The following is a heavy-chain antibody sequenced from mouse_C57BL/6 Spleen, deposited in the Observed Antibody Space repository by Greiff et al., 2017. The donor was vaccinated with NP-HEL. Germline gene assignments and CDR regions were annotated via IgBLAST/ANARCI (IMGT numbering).Heavy chain of an antibody. CDR2: IDPETGGT. CDR1: GYTFTDYE. D-gene: IGHD3-2*02. J-gene: IGHJ3*01. CDR3: TRGRLRRDWFAY. V-gene: IGHV1-15*01. Sequence: VQLQQSGAELVRPGASVTLSCKASGYTFTDYEMHWVKQTPVHGLEWIGAIDPETGGTAYNQKFKGKAILTADKSSSTAYMELRSLTSEDSAVYYGTRGRLRRDWFAYWGQGTLVTVSA.